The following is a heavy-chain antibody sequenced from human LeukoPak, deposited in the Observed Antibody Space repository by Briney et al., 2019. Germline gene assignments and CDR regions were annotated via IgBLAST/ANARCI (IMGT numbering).Heavy chain of an antibody. CDR1: GFTFSSYW. V-gene: IGHV3-23*01. D-gene: IGHD1-1*01. Sequence: GGSLRLSCAASGFTFSSYWMSWVRQAPGKGLEWVSAISGSGGSTYYADSVKGRFTISRDNSKNTLYLQMNSLRAEDTAVYYCAKASRLYWNDGPDWFDPWGQGTLVTVSS. CDR3: AKASRLYWNDGPDWFDP. CDR2: ISGSGGST. J-gene: IGHJ5*02.